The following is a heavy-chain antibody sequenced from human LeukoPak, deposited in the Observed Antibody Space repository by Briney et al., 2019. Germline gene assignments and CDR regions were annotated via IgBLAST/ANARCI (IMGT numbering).Heavy chain of an antibody. V-gene: IGHV4-59*01. J-gene: IGHJ4*02. CDR2: IYYSGST. Sequence: PSETLSLTCTVSGGSISSYYWSWVRQPPGKGLGWDGYIYYSGSTNYNPSLKSRDTISEDTSKNQSSLKLSSVTAADTAVYYCARVDILTGYTFDYWGQGTLVTVSS. CDR1: GGSISSYY. CDR3: ARVDILTGYTFDY. D-gene: IGHD3-9*01.